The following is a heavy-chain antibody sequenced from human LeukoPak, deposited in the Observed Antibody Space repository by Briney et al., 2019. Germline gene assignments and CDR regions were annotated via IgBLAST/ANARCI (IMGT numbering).Heavy chain of an antibody. Sequence: GASVKVSCKASGGTFSSYAISWVRQAPGQRLEWMGGIIPIFGTANYAQKFQGRVTITADESTSTAYMELSSLRSEDTAVYYCARDEGRDGYNFDYWGQGTLVTVSS. CDR1: GGTFSSYA. J-gene: IGHJ4*02. CDR2: IIPIFGTA. CDR3: ARDEGRDGYNFDY. D-gene: IGHD5-24*01. V-gene: IGHV1-69*01.